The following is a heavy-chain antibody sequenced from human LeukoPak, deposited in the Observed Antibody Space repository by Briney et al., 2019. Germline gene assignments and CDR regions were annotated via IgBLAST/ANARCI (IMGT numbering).Heavy chain of an antibody. Sequence: ASVKVSCKASGGTFSSYAISWVRQAPGQGLEWMGRIIPILGIANYAQKFQGRVTITADKSTSTAYMELSSLRSEDTAVYYCADLRAAAGRAGPFFDYWGQGTLVTVSS. CDR1: GGTFSSYA. CDR3: ADLRAAAGRAGPFFDY. CDR2: IIPILGIA. V-gene: IGHV1-69*04. D-gene: IGHD6-13*01. J-gene: IGHJ4*02.